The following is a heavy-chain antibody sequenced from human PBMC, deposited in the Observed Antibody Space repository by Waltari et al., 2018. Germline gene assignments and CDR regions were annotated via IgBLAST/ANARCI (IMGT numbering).Heavy chain of an antibody. J-gene: IGHJ3*02. CDR3: AKDRGQWLSTHAFDI. V-gene: IGHV3-30*18. CDR2: RSCDERNE. Sequence: QVQLVESGGGVVQPGRSLRLSCAASGFTFSSYGMHWVRPAPCKGLECVAIRSCDERNEYYADRVKGRFTISRDNSQNTLYLQMNSLRADDTAVYYCAKDRGQWLSTHAFDIWGQGTMVTVSS. D-gene: IGHD6-19*01. CDR1: GFTFSSYG.